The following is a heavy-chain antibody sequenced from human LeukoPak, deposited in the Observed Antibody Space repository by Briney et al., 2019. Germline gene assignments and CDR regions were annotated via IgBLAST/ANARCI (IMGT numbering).Heavy chain of an antibody. CDR1: GYSFTSYW. D-gene: IGHD2-15*01. J-gene: IGHJ4*02. CDR3: AIPGAYCSGGSCYPLRFDY. V-gene: IGHV5-51*01. Sequence: GESLQISCQGSGYSFTSYWIGWVRQMPGRGLDWMGIIYPADSDTRYSPSFQGQVTISADKSISTAYLQWSSLKASDTAMYYCAIPGAYCSGGSCYPLRFDYWGQGTLVTVSS. CDR2: IYPADSDT.